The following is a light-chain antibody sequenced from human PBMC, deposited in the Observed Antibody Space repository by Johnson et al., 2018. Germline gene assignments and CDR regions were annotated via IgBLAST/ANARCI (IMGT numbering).Light chain of an antibody. V-gene: IGLV1-51*02. Sequence: QSVLTQPPSVSAAPGQKVTISCSGSSSNIGNNYVSWYQQLPGTAPKLLIYENNKRPSGFPDRFSGSKSGTSATLGITGLQTGDEADYYCGTWDSSLSAGNVFGTGTKVTV. CDR2: ENN. J-gene: IGLJ1*01. CDR1: SSNIGNNY. CDR3: GTWDSSLSAGNV.